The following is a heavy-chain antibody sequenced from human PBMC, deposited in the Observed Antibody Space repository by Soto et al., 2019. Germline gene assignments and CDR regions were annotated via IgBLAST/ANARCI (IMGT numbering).Heavy chain of an antibody. Sequence: SATLSLTCAVSGYSISSGYYWGWIRQPPGKGLEWIGSIYHSGSTYYNPSLKSRVTISVDTSKNQFSLKLSSVTAADTAVYYCARGVTRVTINYWGQGTLVTVS. CDR3: ARGVTRVTINY. J-gene: IGHJ4*02. D-gene: IGHD3-10*01. V-gene: IGHV4-38-2*01. CDR1: GYSISSGYY. CDR2: IYHSGST.